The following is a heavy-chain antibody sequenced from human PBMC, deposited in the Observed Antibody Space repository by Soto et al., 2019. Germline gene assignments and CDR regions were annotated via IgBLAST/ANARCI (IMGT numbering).Heavy chain of an antibody. V-gene: IGHV1-3*01. CDR2: INAGTGNR. Sequence: QVQLVQSGAEVKKPGASVKVSCKASGYTFTSYAMHWVRQAPGQRLEWMGWINAGTGNRKYSQKFQGRVTITRDPTPSTADTELSRLRSAGTAVYYCARGSPPSDYWGQGTLVTVSS. D-gene: IGHD3-10*01. CDR1: GYTFTSYA. J-gene: IGHJ4*02. CDR3: ARGSPPSDY.